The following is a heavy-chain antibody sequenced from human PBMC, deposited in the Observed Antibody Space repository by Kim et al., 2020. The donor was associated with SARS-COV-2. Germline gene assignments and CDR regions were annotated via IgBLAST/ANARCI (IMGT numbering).Heavy chain of an antibody. V-gene: IGHV3-21*01. Sequence: GGSLRLSCAASGFTFSSYSMNWVRQAPGKGLEWVSSISSSSSYIYYADSVKGRFTISRDNAKNSLYLQMNSLRAEDTAVYYCARAGGYDPYYYYGMDVWGQGTTVTVSS. CDR1: GFTFSSYS. J-gene: IGHJ6*02. CDR3: ARAGGYDPYYYYGMDV. D-gene: IGHD5-12*01. CDR2: ISSSSSYI.